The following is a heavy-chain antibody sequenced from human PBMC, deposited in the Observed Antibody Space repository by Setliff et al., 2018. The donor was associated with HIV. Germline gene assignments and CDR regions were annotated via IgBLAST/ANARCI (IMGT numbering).Heavy chain of an antibody. CDR1: GGSISSSSYY. CDR2: IYYSGST. Sequence: PSETLSLTCTVSGGSISSSSYYWSWIRQPPGKGLEWIGYIYYSGSTNYNPSLKSRVTISVDTSKNQFSLKLRSVTAADTAVYYCVSGPLSGYGYYFDYWGQGALVTVSS. CDR3: VSGPLSGYGYYFDY. V-gene: IGHV4-61*05. D-gene: IGHD3-3*01. J-gene: IGHJ4*02.